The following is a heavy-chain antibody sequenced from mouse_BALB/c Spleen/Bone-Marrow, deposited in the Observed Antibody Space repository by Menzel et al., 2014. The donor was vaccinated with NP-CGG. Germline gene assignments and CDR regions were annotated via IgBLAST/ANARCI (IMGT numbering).Heavy chain of an antibody. J-gene: IGHJ2*01. CDR1: GFTFSSYG. CDR2: INSNGGST. CDR3: ARPYRYYFDY. Sequence: DVKLVESEGGLVQPGGSLKLSCAASGFTFSSYGMSWVRQTPDKRLELVATINSNGGSTYYPDSVKGRFTISRDNAKNTLYLQMSSLKSEDTAMYYCARPYRYYFDYWGQGTTLTVSP. V-gene: IGHV5-6-3*01. D-gene: IGHD2-14*01.